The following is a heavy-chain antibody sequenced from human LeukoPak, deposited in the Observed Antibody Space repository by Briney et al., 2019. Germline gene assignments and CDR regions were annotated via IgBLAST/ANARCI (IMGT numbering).Heavy chain of an antibody. Sequence: SETLSLTCTVSGGSITSYYWSWIRQPPGKGLEWIGYIYYSGTTNYNPSLKSRVTISVDTSKNQFSLKLSSVTAADTAVYYCARWADKSGSSSRVAFDIWGQGTMVTVSS. CDR2: IYYSGTT. CDR1: GGSITSYY. V-gene: IGHV4-59*01. CDR3: ARWADKSGSSSRVAFDI. J-gene: IGHJ3*02. D-gene: IGHD6-6*01.